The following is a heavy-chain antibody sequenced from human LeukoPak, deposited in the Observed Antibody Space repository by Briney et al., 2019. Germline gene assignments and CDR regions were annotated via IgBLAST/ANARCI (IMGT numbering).Heavy chain of an antibody. D-gene: IGHD4-17*01. J-gene: IGHJ4*02. CDR1: GFTFSSYA. V-gene: IGHV3-23*01. Sequence: GGSLRLSCAASGFTFSSYAMSWVRQAPGKGLEWVAAICGSGGSTYYADSVKGRFTISRDNSKNTLYLQMDSLRGEDTAVYYCAKVPYTTVTDHGPYYFDYWGQGTLVTVSS. CDR2: ICGSGGST. CDR3: AKVPYTTVTDHGPYYFDY.